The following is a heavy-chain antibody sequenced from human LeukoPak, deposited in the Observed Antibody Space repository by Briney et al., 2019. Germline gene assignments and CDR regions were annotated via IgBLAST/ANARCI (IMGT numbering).Heavy chain of an antibody. CDR3: ASTGYSSGHDAFDI. CDR1: GGSISSYY. V-gene: IGHV4-4*07. Sequence: SETLSLTCTVSGGSISSYYWSWIRQPAGKGLEWIGRIYTSGSTNYNPSLKSRVTMSVDTSKNQFSLKLSSVTAADTAVYYCASTGYSSGHDAFDIWGQGTMVTVSS. D-gene: IGHD6-19*01. CDR2: IYTSGST. J-gene: IGHJ3*02.